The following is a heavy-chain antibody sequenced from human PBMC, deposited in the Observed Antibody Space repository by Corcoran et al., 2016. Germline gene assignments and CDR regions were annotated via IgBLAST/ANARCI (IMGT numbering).Heavy chain of an antibody. J-gene: IGHJ4*01. CDR1: GFIFSSAG. V-gene: IGHV3-30*18. Sequence: QVQLVESGGGVVQPGRSLRLSCAASGFIFSSAGMHWVRQAPGKGLEWVAVISYDGSNKYYADSVKGRFTVSRDNSKNTLYLQMNSLRAEDTAVSYCAKEGEEDYWGQGALVTVSS. CDR3: AKEGEEDY. CDR2: ISYDGSNK. D-gene: IGHD3-16*01.